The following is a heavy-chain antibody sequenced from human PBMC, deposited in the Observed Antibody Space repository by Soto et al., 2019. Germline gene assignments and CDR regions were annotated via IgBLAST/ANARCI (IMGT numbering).Heavy chain of an antibody. CDR3: ARGRYCLTGRCFPNWFDS. CDR2: IYKSTTT. D-gene: IGHD2-15*01. Sequence: QVHLLESGPGLVKPSQTLSLTCSVSGDSISTVDYFWAWIRQPPGQVLEYIGYIYKSTTTYYNPSFESRVAISLVTSKSQSSLTVTSVTAADTAVYFCARGRYCLTGRCFPNWFDSWGQGTLVTVSS. V-gene: IGHV4-30-4*01. CDR1: GDSISTVDYF. J-gene: IGHJ5*01.